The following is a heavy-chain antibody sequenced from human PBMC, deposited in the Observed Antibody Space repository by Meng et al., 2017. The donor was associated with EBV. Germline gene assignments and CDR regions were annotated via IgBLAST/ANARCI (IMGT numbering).Heavy chain of an antibody. J-gene: IGHJ4*02. D-gene: IGHD2-21*01. CDR3: VRGPPVGVPGPGDY. CDR1: GYAFTSYS. Sequence: VQLVESGAEVKTPGASVKVSCKASGYAFTSYSLHWVRQAPGQRLEWMGWINVGVGYTKYSQKFQGRVTISSDTSATTGYMELSSLRSEDTAVYYCVRGPPVGVPGPGDYWGQGTLVTVSS. V-gene: IGHV1-3*01. CDR2: INVGVGYT.